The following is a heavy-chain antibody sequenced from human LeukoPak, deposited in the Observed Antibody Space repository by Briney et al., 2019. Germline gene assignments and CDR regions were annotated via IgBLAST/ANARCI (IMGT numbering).Heavy chain of an antibody. V-gene: IGHV1-18*01. CDR3: ARVLTSSWYYYYYYYMDV. CDR1: GYTFTSYG. CDR2: ISAYNGNT. Sequence: ASVKVSCKASGYTFTSYGISWVRQAPGQGLEWMGWISAYNGNTNYAQKLQGRVTMTTDTSTSTAYMELRSLRSDGTAVYYCARVLTSSWYYYYYYYMDVWGKGTTVTVSS. J-gene: IGHJ6*03. D-gene: IGHD6-13*01.